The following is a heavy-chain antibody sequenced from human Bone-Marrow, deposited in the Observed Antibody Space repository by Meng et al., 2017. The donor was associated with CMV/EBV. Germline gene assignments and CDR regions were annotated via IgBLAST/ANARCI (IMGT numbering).Heavy chain of an antibody. CDR3: AKGDPIAAAGTD. D-gene: IGHD6-13*01. V-gene: IGHV3-20*04. CDR2: VNRNGDRT. CDR1: GFTFGDYG. J-gene: IGHJ4*02. Sequence: GESLKISCAASGFTFGDYGMTWVRQAPGKGLEWVSGVNRNGDRTDYADSVKGRFTFSRDNAKNSLYLQMNSLRAEDTAVYYCAKGDPIAAAGTDWGQGTLVTVS.